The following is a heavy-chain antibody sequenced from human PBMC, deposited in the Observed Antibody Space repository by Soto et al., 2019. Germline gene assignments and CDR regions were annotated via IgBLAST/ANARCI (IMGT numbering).Heavy chain of an antibody. Sequence: SETLSLTCAVYGGSFSGYYWSWIRQPPGKGLEWIGEINHSGSTNYSPSLKSRVTISVDTSKNQFSLKLSSVTAADTAVYYCARSFDYDYVWGSYRPSPYYYYYGMDVWGQGTTVTVSS. V-gene: IGHV4-34*01. J-gene: IGHJ6*02. D-gene: IGHD3-16*02. CDR1: GGSFSGYY. CDR3: ARSFDYDYVWGSYRPSPYYYYYGMDV. CDR2: INHSGST.